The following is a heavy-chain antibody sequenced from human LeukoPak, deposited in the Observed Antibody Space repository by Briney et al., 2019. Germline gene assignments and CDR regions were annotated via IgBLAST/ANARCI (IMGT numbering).Heavy chain of an antibody. Sequence: GVTLRLSCVASGFTFRNYAMHWLPQAPGKELKGVATLTYDGSDKDYADSVKGTFTIFRDNSKNSLYLQMNGLRAEDRAVYFCARDLAERYLFDYWGQGTLVTVSS. D-gene: IGHD1-1*01. CDR2: LTYDGSDK. CDR3: ARDLAERYLFDY. CDR1: GFTFRNYA. J-gene: IGHJ4*02. V-gene: IGHV3-30-3*01.